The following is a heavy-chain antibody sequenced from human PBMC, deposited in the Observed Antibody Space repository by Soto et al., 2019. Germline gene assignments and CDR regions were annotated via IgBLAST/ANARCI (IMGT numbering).Heavy chain of an antibody. D-gene: IGHD3-10*01. J-gene: IGHJ4*02. V-gene: IGHV3-48*02. CDR3: ARDEGYYGSGSHYKFDS. CDR2: ISGSSSTT. CDR1: GFTFGAYS. Sequence: PGGSLRLSCEASGFTFGAYSLDWVRQAPGRGLEWVSYISGSSSTTYYADSVKGRFTVSRDNAKNSLYLQMNNLRDEDTAVYYCARDEGYYGSGSHYKFDSWGQGTLVTVSS.